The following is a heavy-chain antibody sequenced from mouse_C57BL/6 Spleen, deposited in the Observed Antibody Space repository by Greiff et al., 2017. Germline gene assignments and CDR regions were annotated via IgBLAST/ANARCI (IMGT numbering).Heavy chain of an antibody. Sequence: QVQLKESGPGLVAPSQSLSITCTVSGFSLTSYGVHWVRQPPGKGLEWLVVIWSDGSTTYNSALKSRLSISKDNSKSQVFLKMNSLQTDDTAMYYCARHSPYYYGSSSYAMDYWGQGTSVTVSS. CDR3: ARHSPYYYGSSSYAMDY. D-gene: IGHD1-1*01. V-gene: IGHV2-6-1*01. J-gene: IGHJ4*01. CDR1: GFSLTSYG. CDR2: IWSDGST.